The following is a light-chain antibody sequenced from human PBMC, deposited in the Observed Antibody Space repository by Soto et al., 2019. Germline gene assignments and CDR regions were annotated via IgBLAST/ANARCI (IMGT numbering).Light chain of an antibody. CDR3: EAWDDRLFGPV. CDR1: SSNIGINP. Sequence: QSVLTQPPSASGTPGQRVTISCSGTSSNIGINPVIWFQQLPGTAPKLLIYGDNQRPSGVPDRFSGSRSGTSASLAISGLQSEYEADYYCEAWDDRLFGPVFGGGTKVTLL. J-gene: IGLJ2*01. CDR2: GDN. V-gene: IGLV1-44*01.